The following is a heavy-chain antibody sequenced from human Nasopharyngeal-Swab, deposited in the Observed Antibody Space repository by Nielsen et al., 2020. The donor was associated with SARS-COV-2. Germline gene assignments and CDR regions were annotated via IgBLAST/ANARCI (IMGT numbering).Heavy chain of an antibody. CDR2: IGDKDHNYAT. Sequence: WVRQAPGKGLEWVGRIGDKDHNYATTYGASVQGRFTISRDDSKNTAFLQMDSLKTEDTALYYCTTDFYFDYWGQGTLVTVSS. V-gene: IGHV3-73*01. CDR3: TTDFYFDY. J-gene: IGHJ4*02.